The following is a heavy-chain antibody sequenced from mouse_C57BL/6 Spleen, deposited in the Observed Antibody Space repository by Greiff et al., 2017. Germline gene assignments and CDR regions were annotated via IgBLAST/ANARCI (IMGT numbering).Heavy chain of an antibody. J-gene: IGHJ4*01. CDR1: GYTFTSYW. CDR2: IHPNSGST. CDR3: ARWLDYRGAMDY. V-gene: IGHV1-64*01. Sequence: QVQLQQPGAELVKPGASVKLSCKASGYTFTSYWMHWVKQRPGQGLEWIGMIHPNSGSTNYNEKFKGKATLTVDKSSSTAYMRLGSLTSEDSAVYYCARWLDYRGAMDYWGQGTSVTVSS. D-gene: IGHD2-4*01.